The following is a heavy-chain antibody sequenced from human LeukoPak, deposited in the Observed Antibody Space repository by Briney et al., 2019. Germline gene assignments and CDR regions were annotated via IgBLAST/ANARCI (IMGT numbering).Heavy chain of an antibody. Sequence: PSETLSLTCTVSGGSISSYYWSWIRQPPGKGLEWIGYIYYSGSTNYNPPLKSRVTISIDTSKNQFSLKLSSVTAADTAVYYCARVGTTGYHYYMDVWGKGTTVTVSS. J-gene: IGHJ6*03. CDR3: ARVGTTGYHYYMDV. D-gene: IGHD4-17*01. CDR2: IYYSGST. CDR1: GGSISSYY. V-gene: IGHV4-59*01.